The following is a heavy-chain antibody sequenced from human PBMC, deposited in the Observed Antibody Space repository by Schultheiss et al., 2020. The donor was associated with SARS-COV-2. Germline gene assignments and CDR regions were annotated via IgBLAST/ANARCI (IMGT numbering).Heavy chain of an antibody. D-gene: IGHD1-1*01. CDR1: GFTFSSYA. Sequence: GGSLRLSCAASGFTFSSYAMSWVRQAPGKGLEYVSAISSNGGSTYYADSVKGRFTISRDNSKNTLYLQMNSLRAEDTAVYYCARDTTYYYYMDVWGKGTTVTVSS. CDR2: ISSNGGST. V-gene: IGHV3-64*04. J-gene: IGHJ6*03. CDR3: ARDTTYYYYMDV.